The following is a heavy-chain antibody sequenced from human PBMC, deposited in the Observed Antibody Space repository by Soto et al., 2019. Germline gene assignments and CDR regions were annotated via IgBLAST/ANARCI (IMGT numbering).Heavy chain of an antibody. D-gene: IGHD5-12*01. V-gene: IGHV4-38-2*02. J-gene: IGHJ4*02. CDR3: VGSESDRSGHDDAH. CDR1: GYSSEGGCG. CDR2: ISHRGGT. Sequence: LETLSLSCSVVGYSSEGGCGWGRIRQTPERGLEWIWSISHRGGTSYTPSVTSRAIISLDRSNNQGPLSLTCVTVADTARYFRVGSESDRSGHDDAHWGQGALVTVSS.